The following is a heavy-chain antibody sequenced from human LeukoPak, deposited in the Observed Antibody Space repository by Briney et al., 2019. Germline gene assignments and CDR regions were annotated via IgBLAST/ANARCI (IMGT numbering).Heavy chain of an antibody. CDR2: MNPNSGNT. J-gene: IGHJ5*02. D-gene: IGHD2-15*01. CDR3: ARGLQRGYCSCGSCYYWFDP. Sequence: GASVKVSCKASGYTFTSYDINWVRQATGQGLEWMGWMNPNSGNTGYAQKFQGRVTMTRNTSISTAYMELSSLRSEDTAVYYCARGLQRGYCSCGSCYYWFDPWGQGTLVTVSS. CDR1: GYTFTSYD. V-gene: IGHV1-8*01.